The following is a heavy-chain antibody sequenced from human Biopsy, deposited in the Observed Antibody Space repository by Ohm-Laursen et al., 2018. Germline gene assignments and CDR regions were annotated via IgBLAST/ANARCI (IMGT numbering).Heavy chain of an antibody. D-gene: IGHD2-15*01. Sequence: SETLSLTCAVSGKTFSDYQWSWIRQPPGKGLEWIGQINQAGTTNYNPSLKSRVSISADASKYEFSLRSTSVTAADTAVYLCGNEVHGRDYWGLGAQVTVSS. V-gene: IGHV4-34*08. CDR1: GKTFSDYQ. CDR2: INQAGTT. J-gene: IGHJ4*02. CDR3: GNEVHGRDY.